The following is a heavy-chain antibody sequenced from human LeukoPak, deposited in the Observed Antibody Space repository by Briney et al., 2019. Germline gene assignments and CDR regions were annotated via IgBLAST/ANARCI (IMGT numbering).Heavy chain of an antibody. Sequence: ASVKVSCKASGYTFTSYYMHWVRQAPGQGLEWMGIINPSGGSTSYAQKFQGRVTMTRDTSTSTVYMELSSLRSDDTAVYYCARVTGYSSSWSYYYYGMDVWGQGTTVTVSS. CDR3: ARVTGYSSSWSYYYYGMDV. CDR1: GYTFTSYY. D-gene: IGHD6-13*01. CDR2: INPSGGST. J-gene: IGHJ6*02. V-gene: IGHV1-46*01.